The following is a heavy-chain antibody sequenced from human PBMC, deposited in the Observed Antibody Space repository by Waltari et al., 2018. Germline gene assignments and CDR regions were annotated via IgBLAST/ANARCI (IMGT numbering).Heavy chain of an antibody. CDR1: GGSISSGSYY. Sequence: QVQLQESGPGLVKPSQTLSLTCTVSGGSISSGSYYWSWIRQPAGKGLEWIGYIYTSGSTNYNPSLKSRVTISVDTSKSQFSLKLSSVTAADTAVYYCARGRVRVWGQGTLVTVSS. V-gene: IGHV4-61*09. J-gene: IGHJ4*02. CDR3: ARGRVRV. CDR2: IYTSGST.